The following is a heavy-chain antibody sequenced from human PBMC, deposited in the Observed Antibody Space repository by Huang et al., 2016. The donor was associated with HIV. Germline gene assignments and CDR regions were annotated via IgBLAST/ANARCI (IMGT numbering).Heavy chain of an antibody. CDR3: ARPLLGYSNGYYFDN. Sequence: EVQLVQSGAVVTKPGESLKISCKGSGYRFTNYWIGWVRQMPGKGLELMGIIYPGDSDTKYSPSLQGQVTISADKSVSTAYLQWSRLKASDSAVYYCARPLLGYSNGYYFDNWGQGTLVTVSS. CDR1: GYRFTNYW. D-gene: IGHD5-18*01. V-gene: IGHV5-51*03. CDR2: IYPGDSDT. J-gene: IGHJ4*02.